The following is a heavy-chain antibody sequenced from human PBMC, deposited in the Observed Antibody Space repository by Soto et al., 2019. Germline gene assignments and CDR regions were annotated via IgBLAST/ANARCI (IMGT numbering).Heavy chain of an antibody. D-gene: IGHD2-8*02. J-gene: IGHJ4*02. CDR1: GFTFSSDW. V-gene: IGHV3-74*01. CDR2: INMDGSVT. Sequence: EVQLVVSGGGLVQPGGSLRISCVASGFTFSSDWMHWVRQGAGKGLVWVSRINMDGSVTNYADSVKGRFTISRDNAKNTVYLQMNSLRVEDTAVYYCARGPRGVYGNDYWGQGALVTVSS. CDR3: ARGPRGVYGNDY.